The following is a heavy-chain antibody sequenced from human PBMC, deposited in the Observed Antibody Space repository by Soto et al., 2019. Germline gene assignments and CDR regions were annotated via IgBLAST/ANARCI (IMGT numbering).Heavy chain of an antibody. Sequence: GGSLRLSCAASGFTFSSYAMSWVRQAPGKGLEWVSAISGSGGSTYYADSVKGRFTISRDNSKNTLYLQMNSLRAEDTAVYYCATSESPHSSSRYYYYYGMDVWGQGTTVTVSS. V-gene: IGHV3-23*01. CDR3: ATSESPHSSSRYYYYYGMDV. D-gene: IGHD6-6*01. CDR2: ISGSGGST. J-gene: IGHJ6*02. CDR1: GFTFSSYA.